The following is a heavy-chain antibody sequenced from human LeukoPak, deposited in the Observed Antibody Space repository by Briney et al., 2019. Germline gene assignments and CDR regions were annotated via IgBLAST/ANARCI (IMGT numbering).Heavy chain of an antibody. J-gene: IGHJ4*02. Sequence: ASVKVSCKVSGHTLTELSMHWVRQAPGKGLEWMGGFDPEDGETIYAQKFQGRVTMAEDTSTDTTYMELSSLRSEDTAVYYCATIIAVADGFDYWGQGTLVTVSS. D-gene: IGHD6-19*01. CDR1: GHTLTELS. V-gene: IGHV1-24*01. CDR2: FDPEDGET. CDR3: ATIIAVADGFDY.